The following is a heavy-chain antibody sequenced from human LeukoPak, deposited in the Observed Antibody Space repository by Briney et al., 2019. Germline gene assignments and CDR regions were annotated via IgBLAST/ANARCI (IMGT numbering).Heavy chain of an antibody. CDR2: MHHSGST. J-gene: IGHJ5*02. CDR3: ARHAAVEGSSGWSPLWWFDP. V-gene: IGHV4-59*08. CDR1: GGSIRSYY. Sequence: SETLSLTCTVSGGSIRSYYWSWIRQPPGKGLEWIGYMHHSGSTKHNPYLKSRVTISVDTSKSQFSLKLSSVTAVDTAVYYCARHAAVEGSSGWSPLWWFDPWGQGTLVTVSS. D-gene: IGHD6-19*01.